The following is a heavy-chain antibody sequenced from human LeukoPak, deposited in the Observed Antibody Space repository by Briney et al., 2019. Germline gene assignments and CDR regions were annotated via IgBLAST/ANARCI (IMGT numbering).Heavy chain of an antibody. V-gene: IGHV4-39*07. Sequence: SETLSLTCSVSGGSINSSTYSWGWIRQPPGKGLEWIGSMLYSGSTYYNPSLKSRVTISVDTAKNQFSLKLSSVTAADTAVYYCARLLWFGELHYYFDYWGQGTLATVSP. CDR3: ARLLWFGELHYYFDY. J-gene: IGHJ4*02. CDR1: GGSINSSTYS. CDR2: MLYSGST. D-gene: IGHD3-10*01.